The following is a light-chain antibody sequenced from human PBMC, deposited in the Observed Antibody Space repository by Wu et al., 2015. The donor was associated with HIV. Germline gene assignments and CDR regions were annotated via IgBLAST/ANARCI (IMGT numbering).Light chain of an antibody. CDR1: QDISRW. V-gene: IGKV1-12*01. Sequence: DIRMTQSPSSVSASVGDRVTITCRASQDISRWLAWYQQKPGKAPKLLIYTASSLQSGVPSRFSGSGSGTDFSLTISSLQPEDFATYYCQQTDSFPLTFGGGTKVESK. CDR3: QQTDSFPLT. CDR2: TAS. J-gene: IGKJ4*01.